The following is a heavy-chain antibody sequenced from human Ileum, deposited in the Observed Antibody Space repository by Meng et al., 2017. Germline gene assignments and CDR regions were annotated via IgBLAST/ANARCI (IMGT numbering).Heavy chain of an antibody. V-gene: IGHV4-34*01. Sequence: QVPLQQWGPGLLKPSETLSLTCAVDGGSSSGDYWSWLRQTPGKGLEWIGEINRGGATNYSPSLRSRATISIDTSKNQFSLNLTSVTAADTAVYYCAVGPASEWFFDSWGQGSLVTVFS. CDR1: GGSSSGDY. CDR3: AVGPASEWFFDS. CDR2: INRGGAT. D-gene: IGHD3-3*01. J-gene: IGHJ4*02.